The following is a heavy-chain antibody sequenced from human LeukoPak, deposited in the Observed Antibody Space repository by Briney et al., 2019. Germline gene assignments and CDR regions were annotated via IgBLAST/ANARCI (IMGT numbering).Heavy chain of an antibody. J-gene: IGHJ3*02. D-gene: IGHD3-22*01. CDR3: ARGSQWLFGAFDI. V-gene: IGHV3-66*01. CDR1: GFTVSSNY. Sequence: PGGSLRLSCAASGFTVSSNYMSWVRQAPGKGLEWVSVIYSGGSTYYADSVKGRFTISRNNSKNTLYLQMNSLRAEDTAVYYCARGSQWLFGAFDIWGQGTMVTVSS. CDR2: IYSGGST.